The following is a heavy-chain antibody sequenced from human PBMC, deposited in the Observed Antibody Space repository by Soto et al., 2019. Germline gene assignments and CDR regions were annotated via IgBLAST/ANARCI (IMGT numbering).Heavy chain of an antibody. D-gene: IGHD3-10*01. CDR1: GFTFSSYA. CDR3: AKVPPRMVRGAIIWFDY. V-gene: IGHV3-23*01. CDR2: ISGSGGST. J-gene: IGHJ4*02. Sequence: EVQLLESGGGLVQPGGSLRLSCAASGFTFSSYAMSWVRQAPGKGLEWVSAISGSGGSTYYADSVKGRFTISRDNSKNTLYLQMNSLRAEDTAVSYCAKVPPRMVRGAIIWFDYWGQGTLVTVSS.